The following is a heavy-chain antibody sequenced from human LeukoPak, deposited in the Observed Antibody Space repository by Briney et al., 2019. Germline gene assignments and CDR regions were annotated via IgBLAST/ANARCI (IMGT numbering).Heavy chain of an antibody. Sequence: PSETLSLTCTVSGGSICSYYWSWIRQPPGKGLEWIGYIYYSGSTNYNPSLKSRVTISVDTSKNQFSLKLSSVTAADTAVYYCARHLLHDAFDIWGQGTMVTVSS. CDR3: ARHLLHDAFDI. J-gene: IGHJ3*02. CDR2: IYYSGST. CDR1: GGSICSYY. V-gene: IGHV4-59*08.